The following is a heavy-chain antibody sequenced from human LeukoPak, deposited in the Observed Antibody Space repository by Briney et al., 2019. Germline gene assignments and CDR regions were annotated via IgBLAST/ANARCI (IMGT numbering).Heavy chain of an antibody. CDR3: ARDHLGSTAGYDY. CDR2: INPNSGGT. CDR1: GYTFTGYY. D-gene: IGHD5/OR15-5a*01. V-gene: IGHV1-2*02. J-gene: IGHJ4*02. Sequence: ASVKVSCKASGYTFTGYYMHWVRQAPGQGLEWMGWINPNSGGTNYAQKFQGRVTMTRDTSISTAYMELSRLRSDDTAVYYCARDHLGSTAGYDYWGQGTLVTVSS.